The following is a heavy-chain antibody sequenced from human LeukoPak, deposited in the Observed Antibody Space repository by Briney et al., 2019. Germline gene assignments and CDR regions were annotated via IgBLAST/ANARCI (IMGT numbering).Heavy chain of an antibody. CDR1: GGSISSYY. D-gene: IGHD5-12*01. Sequence: PSETLSLTCTVSGGSISSYYWSWLRQPPGKGLEWIGYIYYSGSTNYNPSLKSRVTISVDTSKNQFSLKLSSVTAADTAVYYCARHEEGYDTYDAFDIWGQGTMVTVSS. CDR2: IYYSGST. CDR3: ARHEEGYDTYDAFDI. V-gene: IGHV4-59*08. J-gene: IGHJ3*02.